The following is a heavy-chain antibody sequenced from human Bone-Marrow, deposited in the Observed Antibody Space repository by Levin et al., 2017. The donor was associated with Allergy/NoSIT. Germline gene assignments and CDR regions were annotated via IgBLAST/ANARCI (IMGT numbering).Heavy chain of an antibody. J-gene: IGHJ2*01. Sequence: SCTVSDASISNYYWSWIRQSPEKGLEWIGFIYYRGNTNYNPSLKSRVTTSIDTSKNQFYLNLRSVTAADSATYYCVRVTSSSFWHFDLWGRGTQVTVSS. V-gene: IGHV4-59*01. CDR2: IYYRGNT. CDR3: VRVTSSSFWHFDL. CDR1: DASISNYY. D-gene: IGHD6-6*01.